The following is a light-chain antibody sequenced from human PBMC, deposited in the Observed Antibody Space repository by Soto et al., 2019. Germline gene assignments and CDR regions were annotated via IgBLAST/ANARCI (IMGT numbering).Light chain of an antibody. CDR3: EQYGSTPLT. V-gene: IGKV3-20*01. Sequence: EIVLTRSPGTLSLSPGERATLSCRASQSVANNYLAWYQQKPGQAPRFLMYDASSRATGIPDRFSGSGSGTDFTLTISRLEPEDFAVYYCEQYGSTPLTFGGGTKVEIK. CDR2: DAS. CDR1: QSVANNY. J-gene: IGKJ4*01.